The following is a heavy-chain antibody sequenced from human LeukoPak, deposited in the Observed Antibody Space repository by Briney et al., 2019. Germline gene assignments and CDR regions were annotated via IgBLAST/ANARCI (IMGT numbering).Heavy chain of an antibody. Sequence: KPGGSLRLSCAASGFTFSSYSMNWVRQAPGKGLEWVSSISSSSSYIYYADSVKGRFTISRDNAKNSLYLQMNSLRAEDTAVYYCARDGGDYYDSSGYPFHHWGQGTLVTVSS. J-gene: IGHJ1*01. CDR3: ARDGGDYYDSSGYPFHH. D-gene: IGHD3-22*01. V-gene: IGHV3-21*01. CDR1: GFTFSSYS. CDR2: ISSSSSYI.